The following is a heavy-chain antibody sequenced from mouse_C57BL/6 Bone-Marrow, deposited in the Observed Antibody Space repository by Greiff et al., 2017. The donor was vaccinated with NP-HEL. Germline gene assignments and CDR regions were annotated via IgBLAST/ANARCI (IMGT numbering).Heavy chain of an antibody. CDR3: VKRGYVYGDY. V-gene: IGHV1-61*01. D-gene: IGHD1-1*01. Sequence: QVQLKQPGAELVRPGSSVKLSCKASGYTFTSYWMDWVKQRPGQGLEWIGNIYPSDSETHYNQKFKDKATLTVDKSSSTAYMQLSSLTSEDSAVYYCVKRGYVYGDYWGKGTTLTVSS. J-gene: IGHJ2*01. CDR1: GYTFTSYW. CDR2: IYPSDSET.